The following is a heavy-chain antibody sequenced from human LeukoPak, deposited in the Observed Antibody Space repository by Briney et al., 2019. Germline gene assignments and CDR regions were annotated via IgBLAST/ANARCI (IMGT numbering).Heavy chain of an antibody. CDR1: GFNFRSHA. V-gene: IGHV3-23*01. CDR2: ISNGGAGI. D-gene: IGHD2-8*01. CDR3: AKDHGTNVYDLFDY. Sequence: PGESLRLSCAASGFNFRSHAMSWVRQAPGKGLEWVSVISNGGAGIYYADSVKGRFTISRDNSKSTLYLQMSSLRAEDTAVYYCAKDHGTNVYDLFDYWGQGTLVTVSS. J-gene: IGHJ4*02.